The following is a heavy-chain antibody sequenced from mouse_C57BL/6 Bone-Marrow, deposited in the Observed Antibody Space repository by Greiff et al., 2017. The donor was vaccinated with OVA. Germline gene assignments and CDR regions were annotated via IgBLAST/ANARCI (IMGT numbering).Heavy chain of an antibody. CDR3: TSYGNIDY. J-gene: IGHJ2*01. Sequence: EVQLQESGAELVRPGASVKLSCTASGFNIKDDYMHWVKQRPEQGLEWIGWIDPENGDTEYASKFQGKATITADTSSNTAYLQLSSLTSEDTAVYYSTSYGNIDYWGQGTTLTVSS. CDR2: IDPENGDT. CDR1: GFNIKDDY. V-gene: IGHV14-4*01. D-gene: IGHD2-1*01.